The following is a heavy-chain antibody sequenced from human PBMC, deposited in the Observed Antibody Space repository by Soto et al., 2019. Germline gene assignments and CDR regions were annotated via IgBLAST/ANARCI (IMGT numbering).Heavy chain of an antibody. J-gene: IGHJ2*01. D-gene: IGHD2-15*01. CDR3: ARDDCNGGSCDGGHYLDL. V-gene: IGHV1-18*01. CDR1: DYIFLAYG. CDR2: ISPKFGRT. Sequence: QVQLVQSGPEVKKAGASVKVSCTAPTDYIFLAYGFDWVRQAPGQGLEWMGWISPKFGRTNYARTSQDRFTMTTAVSTKTVSMELRGLRSNDTAVYYCARDDCNGGSCDGGHYLDLWGRGTPISVSS.